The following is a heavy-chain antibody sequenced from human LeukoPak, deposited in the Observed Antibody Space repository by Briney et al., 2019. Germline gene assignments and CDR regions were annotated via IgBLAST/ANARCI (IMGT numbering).Heavy chain of an antibody. CDR1: GFTFSTYA. D-gene: IGHD5-24*01. V-gene: IGHV4-59*01. CDR2: IYYSGRT. CDR3: ARGRWLPNAFDI. Sequence: PGGSLRLSCAASGFTFSTYAMNWVRQAPGKGLEWIGYIYYSGRTDYNPSLKSRVTISVDTSKHQFSMKLKSVTAADTAVYFCARGRWLPNAFDIWGQGTMVTVFS. J-gene: IGHJ3*02.